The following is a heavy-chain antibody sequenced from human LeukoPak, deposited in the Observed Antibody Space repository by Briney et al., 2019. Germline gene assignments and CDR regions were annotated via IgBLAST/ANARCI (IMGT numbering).Heavy chain of an antibody. CDR3: ARKSGSSGYPFDY. V-gene: IGHV3-48*01. D-gene: IGHD3-22*01. Sequence: QPGGSLRLSCAASGFAFSSYSMNWVRQAPGKGLEWVSYITSSSSAISYADSVKGRFTISSDNAKNSLYLQMNSLRAEDTAVYYCARKSGSSGYPFDYWGQGTVVTVSS. J-gene: IGHJ4*02. CDR1: GFAFSSYS. CDR2: ITSSSSAI.